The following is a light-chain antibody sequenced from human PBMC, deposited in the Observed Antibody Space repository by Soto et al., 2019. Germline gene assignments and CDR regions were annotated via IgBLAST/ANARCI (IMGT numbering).Light chain of an antibody. J-gene: IGLJ2*01. CDR1: SSDVGGYNY. CDR2: EVS. V-gene: IGLV2-8*01. Sequence: QSALTQPPSASGSPGQSVTISCTGTSSDVGGYNYVSWYQQHPGQAPKLMISEVSKRPSGVPDRFSGSKSGNTASLTVSGLQDEDEADYYCSSFAGNNNLVFGGGTKLTVL. CDR3: SSFAGNNNLV.